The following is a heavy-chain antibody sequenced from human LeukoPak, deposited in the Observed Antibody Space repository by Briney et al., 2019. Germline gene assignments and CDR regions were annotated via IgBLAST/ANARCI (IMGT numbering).Heavy chain of an antibody. CDR2: ITNTGNT. J-gene: IGHJ6*02. Sequence: PSQTLSLTCTLSGDSISNSAYYWVWLRQPPGKGLEWIGTITNTGNTYSNPSLKSRVTISIDTSKTQLSLKLTSVTAADTAVFYCARKTPGTSVDVWGQGTPVTVSS. CDR3: ARKTPGTSVDV. D-gene: IGHD3-10*01. V-gene: IGHV4-39*01. CDR1: GDSISNSAYY.